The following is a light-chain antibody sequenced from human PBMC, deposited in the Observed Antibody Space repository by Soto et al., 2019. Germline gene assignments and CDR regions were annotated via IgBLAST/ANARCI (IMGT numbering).Light chain of an antibody. CDR2: GAS. V-gene: IGKV3-15*01. J-gene: IGKJ4*01. Sequence: EIVMTQSPATLSVSPGEGATLSCSASQTVSSNLAWYQQRPGQAPRLLIYGASTRATGIPARFSGSGSGTEFTLTISSLQSEDFAVYYCQQSHNWPLSFGGGTKVEIK. CDR1: QTVSSN. CDR3: QQSHNWPLS.